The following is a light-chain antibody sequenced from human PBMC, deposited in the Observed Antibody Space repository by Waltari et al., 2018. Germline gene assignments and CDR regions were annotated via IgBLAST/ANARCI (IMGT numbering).Light chain of an antibody. CDR1: EALGIF. CDR2: SAS. J-gene: IGKJ1*01. Sequence: DIQMTQSPSSLSASVVDTVTISCRAREALGIFLAWFQQTPGKAPKLLISSASTLQLGVPSRFSGSGSGSEFTLTISGLQAEDVGTYYCQKYNSAPWTFGPGTKVEIK. V-gene: IGKV1-27*01. CDR3: QKYNSAPWT.